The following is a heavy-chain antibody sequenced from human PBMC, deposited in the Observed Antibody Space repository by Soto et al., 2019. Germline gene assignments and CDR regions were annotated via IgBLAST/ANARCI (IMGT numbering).Heavy chain of an antibody. Sequence: WIRQHSGKGLEWMGIIYPGDSSTRYSPSLQGQVTISVDKSISTAYLQWSSLKATDTAMYYCARHAYDFWSGHPNPRYYYGMDVWGQGTTVTVSS. CDR3: ARHAYDFWSGHPNPRYYYGMDV. D-gene: IGHD3-3*01. V-gene: IGHV5-51*01. J-gene: IGHJ6*02. CDR2: IYPGDSST.